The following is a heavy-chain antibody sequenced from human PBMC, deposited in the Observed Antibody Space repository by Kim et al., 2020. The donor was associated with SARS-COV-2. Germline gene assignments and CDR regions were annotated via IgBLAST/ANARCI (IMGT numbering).Heavy chain of an antibody. CDR2: INPNSGGT. D-gene: IGHD6-19*01. V-gene: IGHV1-2*02. Sequence: ASVKVSCRASGYTFTGYYMHWVRQAPGQGLEWMGWINPNSGGTNYAQKFQGRVTMTRDTSISTAYMELSRLRSDDTAVYYCASGGDPGKAVAGRGDYWGQGTLVTVSS. CDR1: GYTFTGYY. J-gene: IGHJ4*02. CDR3: ASGGDPGKAVAGRGDY.